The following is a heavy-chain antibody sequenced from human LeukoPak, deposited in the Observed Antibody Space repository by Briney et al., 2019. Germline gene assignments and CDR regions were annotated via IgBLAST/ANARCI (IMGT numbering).Heavy chain of an antibody. J-gene: IGHJ6*03. Sequence: KPSETLSLTCTVSGGSISSYYWSWIRQPPGKGLEWIGYIYYSGSTNYNPSLKSRVTISVDTSKNQFSLKLSSVTAEDTAVYYCARVERLRIFGAYNYYMDVWGKETTVTVSS. CDR2: IYYSGST. CDR3: ARVERLRIFGAYNYYMDV. D-gene: IGHD3-3*01. CDR1: GGSISSYY. V-gene: IGHV4-59*12.